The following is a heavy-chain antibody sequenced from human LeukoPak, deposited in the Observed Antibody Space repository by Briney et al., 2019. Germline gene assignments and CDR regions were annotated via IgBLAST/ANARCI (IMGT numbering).Heavy chain of an antibody. Sequence: ASVKVSCKASGYTFTSYYMHWMRQAPGQGLEWMGIINPSGGSTSYAQKFQGRVTMTRDTSTSTVYMELSSLRSEDTAVYYCAREDYDFWSGYYTGGYYFDYWGQGTLVTVSS. V-gene: IGHV1-46*01. CDR1: GYTFTSYY. CDR3: AREDYDFWSGYYTGGYYFDY. CDR2: INPSGGST. J-gene: IGHJ4*02. D-gene: IGHD3-3*01.